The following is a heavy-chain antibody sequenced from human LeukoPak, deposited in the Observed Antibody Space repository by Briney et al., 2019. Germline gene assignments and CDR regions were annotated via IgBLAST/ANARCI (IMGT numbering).Heavy chain of an antibody. V-gene: IGHV4-34*01. CDR3: ARHGLWFGEYPLNY. D-gene: IGHD3-10*01. CDR1: GGSISSYY. CDR2: INHSGST. J-gene: IGHJ4*02. Sequence: KPSETLSLTCTVSGGSISSYYWSWIRQPPGKGLEWIGEINHSGSTNYNPSLKSRVTISVDTSKNQFSLKLSSVTAADTAVYYCARHGLWFGEYPLNYWGQGTLVTVSS.